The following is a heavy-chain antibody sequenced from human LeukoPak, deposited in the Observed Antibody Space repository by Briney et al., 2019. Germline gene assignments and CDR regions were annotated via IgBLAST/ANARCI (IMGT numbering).Heavy chain of an antibody. CDR3: AREVGASSAAYYYYGMDV. D-gene: IGHD6-6*01. CDR1: GYTFTSYY. CDR2: INPSGVST. J-gene: IGHJ6*02. V-gene: IGHV1-46*01. Sequence: ASVKVSCKASGYTFTSYYIHWVRQAPGQGLEWMGIINPSGVSTTYAQKFQGRATMTRDTSTSTVYMELSSLRSEDTAVYYCAREVGASSAAYYYYGMDVWAKGPRSPSP.